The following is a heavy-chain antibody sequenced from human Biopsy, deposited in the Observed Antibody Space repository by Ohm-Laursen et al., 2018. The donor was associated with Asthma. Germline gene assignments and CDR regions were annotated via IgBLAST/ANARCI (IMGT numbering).Heavy chain of an antibody. D-gene: IGHD5-18*01. J-gene: IGHJ5*02. Sequence: TLSLTCAVSGGSISSDYWSWLRQSPGKGLEWTGYIHNSGNTNYNPSLKSRVTISLDTSKNHFSLRLSFVTAADTAVYFCARGQGRGIQLWSLDPWGQGILVTVSS. CDR2: IHNSGNT. CDR1: GGSISSDY. V-gene: IGHV4-59*01. CDR3: ARGQGRGIQLWSLDP.